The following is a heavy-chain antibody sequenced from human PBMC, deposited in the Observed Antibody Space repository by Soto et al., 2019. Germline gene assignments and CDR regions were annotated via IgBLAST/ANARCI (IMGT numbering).Heavy chain of an antibody. CDR3: ARGRITTSDVVIIPNWFDP. V-gene: IGHV3-23*01. CDR1: GFTFSGYA. CDR2: ISITDGGTT. D-gene: IGHD3-3*01. Sequence: GGSLRLSCAASGFTFSGYAMSWVRQSPGKGLEWVSSISITDGGTTNYADSVKGRFTISRDNVRNTLYLQMNSLRAEDTAMYYCARGRITTSDVVIIPNWFDPCGQGTLVTVSS. J-gene: IGHJ5*02.